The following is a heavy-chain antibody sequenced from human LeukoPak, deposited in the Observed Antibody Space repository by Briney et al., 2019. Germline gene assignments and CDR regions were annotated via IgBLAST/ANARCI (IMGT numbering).Heavy chain of an antibody. CDR1: GFTFSTYG. CDR3: ARDWSYYGPQYFDY. D-gene: IGHD3-10*01. Sequence: TGGSLRLSCAASGFTFSTYGMHWVRQAPGKGLEWVAFIRYDGTNKYYADSVKGRFTIARDNSINALYLQMNSLRADDTAVYYCARDWSYYGPQYFDYWGQGTLVIVSS. J-gene: IGHJ4*02. V-gene: IGHV3-30*02. CDR2: IRYDGTNK.